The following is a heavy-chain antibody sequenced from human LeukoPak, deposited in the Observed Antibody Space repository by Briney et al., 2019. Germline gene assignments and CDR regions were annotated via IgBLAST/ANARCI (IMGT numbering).Heavy chain of an antibody. D-gene: IGHD2-15*01. J-gene: IGHJ4*02. CDR3: AIWGGYCSGGSCPNY. Sequence: GGSLRLSCAASGFTFSSYAMSWVRQAPGKGLEWVSAISGNGGSTYYADSVKGRFTISRDNSKNTLYLQMNSLRAEDTAVYYCAIWGGYCSGGSCPNYWGQGTLVTVSS. CDR1: GFTFSSYA. CDR2: ISGNGGST. V-gene: IGHV3-23*01.